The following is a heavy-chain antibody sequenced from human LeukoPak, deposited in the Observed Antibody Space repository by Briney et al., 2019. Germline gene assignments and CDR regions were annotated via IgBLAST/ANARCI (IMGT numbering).Heavy chain of an antibody. J-gene: IGHJ4*02. Sequence: GGSLRLSCATSGFTFSRYAMHWVRQAPGKGLEWVALISYDANIGSNKYYADSVKGRFTISRDNSKNTLYLQMNSLRAEDTAVYYCARDGGYDFWSGYYQDYWGQGTLVIVSS. CDR3: ARDGGYDFWSGYYQDY. CDR1: GFTFSRYA. D-gene: IGHD3-3*01. CDR2: ISYDANIGSNK. V-gene: IGHV3-30-3*01.